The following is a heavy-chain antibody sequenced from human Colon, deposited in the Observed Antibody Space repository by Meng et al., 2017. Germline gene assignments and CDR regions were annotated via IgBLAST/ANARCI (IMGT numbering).Heavy chain of an antibody. CDR1: GYTSSGYY. D-gene: IGHD1-26*01. CDR2: MNPNSGNT. Sequence: GQLDHAGPEVNKPGASVKVSGKASGYTSSGYYMHWVRQATGQGLEWMGWMNPNSGNTGYAQKFQGRVTMTRNTAISTAYMELSRLRSEDTAVYYCARVEVGITSGDYWGQGTLVTVSS. CDR3: ARVEVGITSGDY. V-gene: IGHV1-8*02. J-gene: IGHJ4*02.